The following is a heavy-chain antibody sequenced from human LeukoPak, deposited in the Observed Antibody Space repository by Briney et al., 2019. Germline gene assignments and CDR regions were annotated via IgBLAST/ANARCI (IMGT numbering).Heavy chain of an antibody. CDR3: ARGGHSSGYYYGDGAFDI. V-gene: IGHV1-46*01. CDR1: GYTFTSYY. J-gene: IGHJ3*02. CDR2: INPSGGST. D-gene: IGHD3-22*01. Sequence: GASVNVSCKASGYTFTSYYMHWVRQAPGQGLEWMGIINPSGGSTSYAQKFQGRVTMTRDTSTSTVYMELSSLRSEDTAVYYCARGGHSSGYYYGDGAFDIWGQGTMVTVSS.